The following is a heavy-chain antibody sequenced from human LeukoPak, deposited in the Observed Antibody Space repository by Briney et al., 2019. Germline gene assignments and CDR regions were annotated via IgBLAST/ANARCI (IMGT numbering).Heavy chain of an antibody. V-gene: IGHV3-30*04. CDR3: ARARTGSYYSPFEY. CDR2: ISHDESNY. J-gene: IGHJ1*01. D-gene: IGHD1-26*01. Sequence: GTSLRLSCTASGFTFSAYALHWVRRAPGKGLEWVAVISHDESNYYYAESVKGRFSISRDDSKNTLVLQMNSLTTEDAGVYYCARARTGSYYSPFEYWGPGTLVTVSS. CDR1: GFTFSAYA.